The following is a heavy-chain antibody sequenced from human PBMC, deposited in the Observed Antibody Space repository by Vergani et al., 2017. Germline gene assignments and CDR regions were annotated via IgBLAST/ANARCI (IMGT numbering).Heavy chain of an antibody. CDR3: ARGVDIVATSFDY. Sequence: QVQLQESGPGLVKPSETLSLTCTVSGGSISSYYWSWIRQPPGKGLEWIGYNYYSGSTNYNPSLKSRVTISVDTSRNQFSRKLSSVTAADTAVYYCARGVDIVATSFDYWGQGTLVTVSS. J-gene: IGHJ4*02. CDR2: NYYSGST. D-gene: IGHD5-12*01. V-gene: IGHV4-59*08. CDR1: GGSISSYY.